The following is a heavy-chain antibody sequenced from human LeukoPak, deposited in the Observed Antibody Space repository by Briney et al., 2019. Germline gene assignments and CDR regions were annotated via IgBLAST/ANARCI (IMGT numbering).Heavy chain of an antibody. Sequence: SETLSLTCAVYGGSFSGYYWSWIRQPPGKGLEWIGEINHSGSTNYNPSLKSRVTISADTSKNQFSLKLSSVTAADTAVYYCARAGVSSWEYNWFDPWGQGTLVTVSS. CDR2: INHSGST. J-gene: IGHJ5*02. D-gene: IGHD6-13*01. CDR3: ARAGVSSWEYNWFDP. V-gene: IGHV4-34*01. CDR1: GGSFSGYY.